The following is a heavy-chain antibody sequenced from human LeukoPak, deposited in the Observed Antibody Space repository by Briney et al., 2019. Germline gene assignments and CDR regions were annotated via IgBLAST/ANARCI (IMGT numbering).Heavy chain of an antibody. CDR3: ANLLRWEPY. Sequence: GGSLRLSCAASGFTFSSYGMHWVRQAPDKGLEWVALISYDRSNKYYADSVKGRFTISRDNSKNTLYLQMNSLRAEDTSVYYCANLLRWEPYWGQGTLVTVSS. CDR2: ISYDRSNK. V-gene: IGHV3-30*18. CDR1: GFTFSSYG. D-gene: IGHD4-23*01. J-gene: IGHJ4*02.